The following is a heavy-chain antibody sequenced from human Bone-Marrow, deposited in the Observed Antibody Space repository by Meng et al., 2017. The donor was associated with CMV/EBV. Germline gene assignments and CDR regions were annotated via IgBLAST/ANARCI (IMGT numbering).Heavy chain of an antibody. V-gene: IGHV3-15*01. CDR3: TTESSYCSSTSCKYYYYGMDV. CDR1: GFTFSNAW. J-gene: IGHJ6*02. Sequence: ETLSLTCAASGFTFSNAWMSWVRQAPGKGLEWVGRIKSKTDGGTTDYAAPVKGRFTISRDDSKNTLYLQMNSLKTEDTAVYYCTTESSYCSSTSCKYYYYGMDVWGQGTTVTVSS. D-gene: IGHD2-2*01. CDR2: IKSKTDGGTT.